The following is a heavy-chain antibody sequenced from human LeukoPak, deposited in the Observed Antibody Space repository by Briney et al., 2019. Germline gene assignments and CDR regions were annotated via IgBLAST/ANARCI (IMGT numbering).Heavy chain of an antibody. CDR2: INHSGST. CDR1: GGSFSGYY. Sequence: SETLSLTCAVYGGSFSGYYWSWIRQPPGKGLEWIGEINHSGSTNYNPSLKSRVTISVDTSKNQFSLKLSSVTAADTAVYYCARERGVTLSAFDYWGQGTLVTVSS. V-gene: IGHV4-34*01. J-gene: IGHJ4*02. D-gene: IGHD2/OR15-2a*01. CDR3: ARERGVTLSAFDY.